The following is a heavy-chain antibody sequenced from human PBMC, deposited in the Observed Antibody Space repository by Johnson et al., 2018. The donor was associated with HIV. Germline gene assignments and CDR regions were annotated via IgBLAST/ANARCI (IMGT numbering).Heavy chain of an antibody. D-gene: IGHD2-2*01. CDR2: FTWDGDRT. J-gene: IGHJ3*02. CDR3: ARERRSTNTWYVRDAFDI. V-gene: IGHV3-20*04. Sequence: VQLVESGGGVVRPGGSLRLSCAASGFTFDDYAMNWVRQAPGKGLEWVSGFTWDGDRTAYADSVKGRFTISRDNAKKSLYVQMNSLRGEDTALYYCARERRSTNTWYVRDAFDIWGQGTMVTVSS. CDR1: GFTFDDYA.